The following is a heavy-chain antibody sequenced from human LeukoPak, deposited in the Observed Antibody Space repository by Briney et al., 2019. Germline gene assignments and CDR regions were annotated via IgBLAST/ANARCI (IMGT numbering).Heavy chain of an antibody. J-gene: IGHJ4*02. Sequence: GGSLRLSCAVSEFTFSVYSMSWVRQAPGKGLEGVAGIKEDGSAKYYADSVKGRFTISRDNAKSSLYLQMSSLRADDTAVYYCARETWKPYDYWGQGTLVTVSS. CDR2: IKEDGSAK. CDR3: ARETWKPYDY. V-gene: IGHV3-7*01. D-gene: IGHD1-1*01. CDR1: EFTFSVYS.